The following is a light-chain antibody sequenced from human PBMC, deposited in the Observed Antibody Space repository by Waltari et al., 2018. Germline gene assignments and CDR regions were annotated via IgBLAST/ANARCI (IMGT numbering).Light chain of an antibody. J-gene: IGLJ3*02. CDR3: NSYAGSSSWV. V-gene: IGLV2-14*01. CDR1: SSDIGFYNY. Sequence: QSALTQPASVSGSPGQSITISCTGTSSDIGFYNYVSWYQQHPGKAPKLMIYDVSERPSGVSKRFSGSKSGNPASLTISGLQAEDEADYYCNSYAGSSSWVFGGGTKLTVL. CDR2: DVS.